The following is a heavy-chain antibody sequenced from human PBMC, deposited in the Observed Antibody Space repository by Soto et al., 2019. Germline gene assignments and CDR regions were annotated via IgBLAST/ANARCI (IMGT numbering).Heavy chain of an antibody. D-gene: IGHD5-18*01. CDR3: ARGTGQRGYSYGQITKQYYYGMDV. Sequence: SETLSLTCAVYGGSFSGYYWTWIRQPPGKGLEWIGEINHSGSTNYNPSLKSRVTISVDTSKNQFSLKLSSVTAADTAVYYCARGTGQRGYSYGQITKQYYYGMDVWGQGTTVTVSS. CDR2: INHSGST. J-gene: IGHJ6*02. CDR1: GGSFSGYY. V-gene: IGHV4-34*01.